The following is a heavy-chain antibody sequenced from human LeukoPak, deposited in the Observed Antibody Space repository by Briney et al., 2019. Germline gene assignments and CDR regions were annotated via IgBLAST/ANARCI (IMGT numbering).Heavy chain of an antibody. CDR2: IIPILGIA. D-gene: IGHD5-24*01. Sequence: ASVKVSCKASGGTFSSYAISWVRQAPGQGLEWMGRIIPILGIANYAQKFQGRVTITADKSTSTAYMELSSLRSEDTAVYCCARDPDEMATINDYWGQGTLVTVSS. CDR3: ARDPDEMATINDY. V-gene: IGHV1-69*04. J-gene: IGHJ4*02. CDR1: GGTFSSYA.